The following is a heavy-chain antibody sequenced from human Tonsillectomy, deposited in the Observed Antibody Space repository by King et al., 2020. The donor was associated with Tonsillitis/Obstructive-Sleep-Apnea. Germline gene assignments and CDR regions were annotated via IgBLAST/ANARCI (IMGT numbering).Heavy chain of an antibody. CDR1: GGSVSSGSYY. J-gene: IGHJ2*01. D-gene: IGHD4-17*01. V-gene: IGHV4-61*01. CDR3: ARHGDYGWYFDL. CDR2: IDYSGST. Sequence: QLQESGPGLVKPSETLSLTCTVSGGSVSSGSYYWSWIRQPPGKGLEWIGDIDYSGSTNYNPSLKSRVTISVDTSKNQFSLKLSSVTAADTAVYYCARHGDYGWYFDLWGRGTLVTVSS.